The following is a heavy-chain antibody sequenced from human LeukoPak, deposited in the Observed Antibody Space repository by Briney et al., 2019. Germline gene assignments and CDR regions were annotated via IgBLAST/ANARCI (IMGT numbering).Heavy chain of an antibody. CDR3: AKAPDIVAARGAYYFDY. CDR2: ISGSGGST. J-gene: IGHJ4*02. D-gene: IGHD5-12*01. CDR1: GFTFSSYA. V-gene: IGHV3-23*01. Sequence: GGSLRLSCAAPGFTFSSYAMSWVRQAPGKGLEWVSAISGSGGSTHYAVSVKGRFTISRDNSKNTLYLQMHSLKAEDTAVYYCAKAPDIVAARGAYYFDYWGQGTLVTVSS.